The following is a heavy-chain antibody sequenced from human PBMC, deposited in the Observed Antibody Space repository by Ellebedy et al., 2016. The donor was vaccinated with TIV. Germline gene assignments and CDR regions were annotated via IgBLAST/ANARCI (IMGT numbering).Heavy chain of an antibody. CDR1: GFTFSSYW. CDR3: ARGKISQIVLAPGAIADY. Sequence: PGGSLRLSCAASGFTFSSYWMNWVRQPPGKGLEWVANIKEDGTEKYYVDSVKGRFTISRDNAKNSLYLQMNSLRVEDTAVYYCARGKISQIVLAPGAIADYWGQGTLVTVSS. V-gene: IGHV3-7*01. D-gene: IGHD2-2*01. J-gene: IGHJ4*02. CDR2: IKEDGTEK.